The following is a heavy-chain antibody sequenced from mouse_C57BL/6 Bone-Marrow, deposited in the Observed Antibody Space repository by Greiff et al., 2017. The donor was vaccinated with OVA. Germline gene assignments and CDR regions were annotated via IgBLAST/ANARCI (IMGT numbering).Heavy chain of an antibody. CDR2: IDPENGDT. D-gene: IGHD1-1*01. Sequence: VQLQQSGAELVRPGASVKLSCTASGFNIKDDYMPWVKQRPEQGLEWIGWIDPENGDTEYASKFQGKATITADTSSNTAYLQLSSLTSEDTAVYYCTTGSTTVSRYFDVWGTGTTVTVSS. V-gene: IGHV14-4*01. CDR3: TTGSTTVSRYFDV. J-gene: IGHJ1*03. CDR1: GFNIKDDY.